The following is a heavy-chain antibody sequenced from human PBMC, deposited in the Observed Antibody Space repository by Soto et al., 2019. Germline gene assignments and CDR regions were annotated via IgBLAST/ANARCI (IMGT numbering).Heavy chain of an antibody. V-gene: IGHV3-30-3*01. CDR3: ARDGWEVATILALFDY. J-gene: IGHJ4*02. CDR1: GFTFSSYA. D-gene: IGHD5-12*01. CDR2: ISYDGSNK. Sequence: GGSLRLSCAASGFTFSSYAMHWVRQAPGKGLEWVAVISYDGSNKYYADSVKGRFTISRDNSKNTLYLQMNSLRAEDTAVYYCARDGWEVATILALFDYWGQGTLVTVSS.